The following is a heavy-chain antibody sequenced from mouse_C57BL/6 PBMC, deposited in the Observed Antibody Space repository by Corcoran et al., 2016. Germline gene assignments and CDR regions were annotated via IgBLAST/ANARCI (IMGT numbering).Heavy chain of an antibody. CDR3: ASPGETWFAY. D-gene: IGHD3-1*01. CDR1: GYTFTDYY. J-gene: IGHJ3*01. CDR2: INPYNGGT. Sequence: EVQLPQSGPELVKPGASVKMSCKASGYTFTDYYMNWVKQCHGKSLEWIGVINPYNGGTSYNQKFKGKATLTVDKSSSTAYMELNSLTSEDSAVYYCASPGETWFAYWGQGTLVTVSA. V-gene: IGHV1-19*01.